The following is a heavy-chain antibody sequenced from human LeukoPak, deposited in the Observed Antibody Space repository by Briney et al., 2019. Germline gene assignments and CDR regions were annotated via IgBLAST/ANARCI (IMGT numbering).Heavy chain of an antibody. V-gene: IGHV1-46*01. CDR3: ARDLRTITVLGMGVFNI. D-gene: IGHD3-9*01. CDR1: GYIFTSYY. J-gene: IGHJ3*02. CDR2: INPSSGKT. Sequence: ASVKVSCKASGYIFTSYYIHWLRHVPGQGLEWMGIINPSSGKTNYAQKFQGRVTMNRDMSTSTVYMELTSLRSDDTAFYYCARDLRTITVLGMGVFNIWGQGSMVTVSS.